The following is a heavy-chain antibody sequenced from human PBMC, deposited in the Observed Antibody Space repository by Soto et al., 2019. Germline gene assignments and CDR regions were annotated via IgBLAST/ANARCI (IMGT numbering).Heavy chain of an antibody. D-gene: IGHD3-3*01. Sequence: GGSLRLSCAASGFTFSSYAMSWFRQAPGKGLEWVSAISGSGGSTYYADSVKGRFTISRDNSKNTLYLQMNSLRAEDTAVYYCAKGSFGVVISPLDYWGQGTLVTVSS. CDR3: AKGSFGVVISPLDY. CDR1: GFTFSSYA. CDR2: ISGSGGST. J-gene: IGHJ4*02. V-gene: IGHV3-23*01.